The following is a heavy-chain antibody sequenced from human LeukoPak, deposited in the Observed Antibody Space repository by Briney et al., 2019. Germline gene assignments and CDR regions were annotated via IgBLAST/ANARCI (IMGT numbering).Heavy chain of an antibody. CDR1: GFTFTNYA. CDR2: LTGPGDTT. Sequence: GGSLRLSCATSGFTFTNYAMNWVRQAPGKGLEGVSALTGPGDTTYYADSVKGRFFIAREDSKTTVYLQMNILRAEDTAIYYCAXGAEIDLWGQGTLVTVSS. CDR3: AXGAEIDL. V-gene: IGHV3-23*01. J-gene: IGHJ5*02. D-gene: IGHD3-16*01.